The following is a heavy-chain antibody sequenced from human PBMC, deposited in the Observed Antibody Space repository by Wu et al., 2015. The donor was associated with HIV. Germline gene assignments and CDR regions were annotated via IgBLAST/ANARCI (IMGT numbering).Heavy chain of an antibody. CDR3: ARGGLYYYDSSGYLAKWGAFDI. J-gene: IGHJ3*02. V-gene: IGHV1-69*05. Sequence: QVQLVQSGAEVEKPGSSVKVSCKASGGTFSSYAISWVRQAPGQGLEWMGGIIPIFGTANYAQKFQGRVTITTDESTSTAYMELSSLRSEDTAVYYCARGGLYYYDSSGYLAKWGAFDIWGQGTMVTVSS. CDR1: GGTFSSYA. CDR2: IIPIFGTA. D-gene: IGHD3-22*01.